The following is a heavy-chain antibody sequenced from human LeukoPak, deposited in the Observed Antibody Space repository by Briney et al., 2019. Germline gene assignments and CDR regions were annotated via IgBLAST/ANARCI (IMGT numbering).Heavy chain of an antibody. CDR3: AREVLSIYRSSKNWFDP. CDR2: INPNSGGT. Sequence: ASVKVSCKASGYTFTSYYMHWVRQAPGQGLEWMGWINPNSGGTNYAQKFQGRVTMTRDTSISTAYMELSRLRSDDTAVYYCAREVLSIYRSSKNWFDPWGQGTLVTVSS. V-gene: IGHV1-2*02. J-gene: IGHJ5*02. CDR1: GYTFTSYY. D-gene: IGHD1-26*01.